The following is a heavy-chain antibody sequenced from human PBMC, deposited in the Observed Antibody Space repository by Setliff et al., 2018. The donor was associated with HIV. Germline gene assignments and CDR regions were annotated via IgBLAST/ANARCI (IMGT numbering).Heavy chain of an antibody. D-gene: IGHD2-21*02. CDR1: AVPFSNYY. J-gene: IGHJ4*02. V-gene: IGHV4-34*01. CDR2: VNHNGNI. CDR3: AITLVGVTTEMY. Sequence: ASETLSLTCGLNAVPFSNYYWNWIRQSPEKGLEWIVEVNHNGNINYNPSLQSRVTVSVDTSKPQFSLEMSSLTAADTAVYYCAITLVGVTTEMYWGQGTLVTVS.